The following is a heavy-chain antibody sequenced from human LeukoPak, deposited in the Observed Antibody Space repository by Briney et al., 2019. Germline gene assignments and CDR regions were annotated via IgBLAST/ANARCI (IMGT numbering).Heavy chain of an antibody. CDR2: IYYSGST. D-gene: IGHD3-3*01. V-gene: IGHV4-61*01. CDR3: ARVASGYDVFDI. J-gene: IGHJ3*02. Sequence: KPSETLSLTCTVSGGSVSSGSYYWSWIRQPPGKGLEWIGYIYYSGSTNYNPSLMSRVTISVDTSKNQFSLKLSSVTAADTAVFYCARVASGYDVFDIWGQGTMVTVSS. CDR1: GGSVSSGSYY.